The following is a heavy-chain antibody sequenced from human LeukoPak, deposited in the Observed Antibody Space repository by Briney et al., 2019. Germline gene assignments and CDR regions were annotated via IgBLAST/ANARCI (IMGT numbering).Heavy chain of an antibody. Sequence: EASVKVSCKASGFTFTSSAVQWVRQARGQRLEWIGWIVVGSGNTNYAQKFQERVTITRDMPTSTAYMELSSLRSEDTAVYYCAAPLDYGGNSVDYWGQGTLVTVSS. V-gene: IGHV1-58*01. J-gene: IGHJ4*02. D-gene: IGHD4-23*01. CDR1: GFTFTSSA. CDR3: AAPLDYGGNSVDY. CDR2: IVVGSGNT.